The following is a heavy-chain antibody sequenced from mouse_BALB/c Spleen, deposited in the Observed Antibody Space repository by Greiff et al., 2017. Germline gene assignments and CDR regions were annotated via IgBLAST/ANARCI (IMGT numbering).Heavy chain of an antibody. CDR3: ARVIYYGYDAWFAY. Sequence: EVQRVESGGGLVQPGGSLKLSCAASGFTFSSYGMSWVRQTPDKRLELVATINSNGGSTYYPDSVKGRFTISRDNAKNTLYLQMSSLKSEDTAMYYCARVIYYGYDAWFAYWGQGTLVTVSA. CDR1: GFTFSSYG. CDR2: INSNGGST. J-gene: IGHJ3*01. V-gene: IGHV5-6-3*01. D-gene: IGHD2-2*01.